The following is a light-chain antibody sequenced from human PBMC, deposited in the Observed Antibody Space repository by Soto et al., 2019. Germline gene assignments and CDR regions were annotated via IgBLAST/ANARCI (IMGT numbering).Light chain of an antibody. V-gene: IGKV3-11*01. J-gene: IGKJ3*01. Sequence: EIVLTQSPATLSLSPGERATLSCRASQSVSSCLAWYQQKPGQAPRLLIYDASNRATGIPARFSGSGSGTDFTLTISSLEPEDFAVYYCQQRSNWPPFTFGPGTKVD. CDR2: DAS. CDR3: QQRSNWPPFT. CDR1: QSVSSC.